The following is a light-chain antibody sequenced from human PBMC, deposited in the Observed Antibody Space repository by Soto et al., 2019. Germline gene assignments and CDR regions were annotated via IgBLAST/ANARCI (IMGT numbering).Light chain of an antibody. CDR2: DAS. V-gene: IGKV1-5*01. Sequence: DIQMTQSPSPLSASVGDRVTITCRASQDISTWLAWYQQRPGKAPHLLIYDASRLQSGVPSRFTGSGSGTEFPLTVSRLQPDAFATYYCQHRVFGPGTTLEIK. CDR1: QDISTW. CDR3: QHRV. J-gene: IGKJ3*01.